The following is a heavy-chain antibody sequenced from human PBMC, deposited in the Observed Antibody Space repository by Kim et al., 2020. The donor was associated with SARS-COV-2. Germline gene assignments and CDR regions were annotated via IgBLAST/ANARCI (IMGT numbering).Heavy chain of an antibody. J-gene: IGHJ4*02. V-gene: IGHV3-30*04. CDR1: GFTFSSYA. D-gene: IGHD1-26*01. Sequence: GGSLRLSCAASGFTFSSYAMHWVRQAPGKGLEWVAVISYDGSNKYYADSVKGRFTISRDNSKNTLYLQMNSLRAEDTAVYYCARSGNSGSYYAFDYWGQGTLVTVSS. CDR3: ARSGNSGSYYAFDY. CDR2: ISYDGSNK.